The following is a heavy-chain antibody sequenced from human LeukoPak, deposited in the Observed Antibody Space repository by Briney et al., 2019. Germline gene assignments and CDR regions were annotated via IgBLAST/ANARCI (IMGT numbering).Heavy chain of an antibody. D-gene: IGHD3-10*01. CDR3: ARQRFTMRAYAGNWFDP. Sequence: GESLKISCKGSGYSFSNYWIGWVRPMPARGLEWMGIIYPDDSDTRYSPSFQDQVTISADKSISPAYLQWSSLKASDTAMYYCARQRFTMRAYAGNWFDPWGQGTLVTVSS. V-gene: IGHV5-51*01. J-gene: IGHJ5*02. CDR2: IYPDDSDT. CDR1: GYSFSNYW.